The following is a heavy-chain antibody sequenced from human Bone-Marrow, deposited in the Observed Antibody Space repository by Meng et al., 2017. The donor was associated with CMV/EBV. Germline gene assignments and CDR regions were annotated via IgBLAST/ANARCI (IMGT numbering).Heavy chain of an antibody. J-gene: IGHJ5*02. D-gene: IGHD6-19*01. CDR1: GYTFTSYG. V-gene: IGHV1-18*01. CDR2: ISAYNGNT. Sequence: ASVKVSCKASGYTFTSYGISWVRQAPGQGLEWMGWISAYNGNTNYAQKLQGRVTISVDTSKNQFSLKLSSVTAADTAVYYCARGLLRQWPGRVWFDPWGQGTLVTVSS. CDR3: ARGLLRQWPGRVWFDP.